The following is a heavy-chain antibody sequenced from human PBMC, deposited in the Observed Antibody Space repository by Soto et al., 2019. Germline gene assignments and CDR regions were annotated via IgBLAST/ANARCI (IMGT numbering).Heavy chain of an antibody. CDR2: INHSGST. J-gene: IGHJ4*02. Sequence: SETLSLTCAVYGGSFSGYYWSWIRQPPGKGLEWIGEINHSGSTNYNPSLKSRVTISVDTSKNQFSLKLSSVTAADTAVYYCARAPYDSSGYYSLWGQGTLVTVSS. CDR3: ARAPYDSSGYYSL. CDR1: GGSFSGYY. V-gene: IGHV4-34*01. D-gene: IGHD3-22*01.